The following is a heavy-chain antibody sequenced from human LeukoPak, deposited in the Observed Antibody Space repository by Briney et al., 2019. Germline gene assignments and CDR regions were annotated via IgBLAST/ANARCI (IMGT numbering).Heavy chain of an antibody. J-gene: IGHJ4*02. V-gene: IGHV3-23*01. CDR3: VKGGLYGDYYFDY. D-gene: IGHD4-17*01. CDR2: ISSSGGST. Sequence: GGSLRLSCAASGFTLSSYAMSWVRQAPGKGLEWVSGISSSGGSTYYADSVKGRFTISRDNSKYTLYLQMNSLRADDTALYYCVKGGLYGDYYFDYWGQGTLVTVSS. CDR1: GFTLSSYA.